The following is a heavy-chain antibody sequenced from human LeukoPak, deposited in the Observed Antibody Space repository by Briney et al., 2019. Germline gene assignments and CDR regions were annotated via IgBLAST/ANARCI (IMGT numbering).Heavy chain of an antibody. CDR3: ARHDGAQGDAFDI. Sequence: PSQTLSLTCTVSGGSISSGTYYWSWIRQPAGKGLEWIGRIYTSGTTNYNPSPKSRVTISVDTSKNQFSLKLSSVTAADTAVYYCARHDGAQGDAFDIWGQGTMVTVSS. V-gene: IGHV4-61*02. CDR1: GGSISSGTYY. D-gene: IGHD4-17*01. CDR2: IYTSGTT. J-gene: IGHJ3*02.